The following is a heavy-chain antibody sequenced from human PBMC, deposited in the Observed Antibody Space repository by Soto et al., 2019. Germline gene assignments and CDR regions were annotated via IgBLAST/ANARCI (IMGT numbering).Heavy chain of an antibody. Sequence: SETLSLTCTVSGGFIGSYYWSWIRQPPGKGLEWIGYIYYSGSTNYNPSLKSRVTISVDTSKNQFSLKLSSVTAADTAVYYCARGVGIVGATTWYYGMDVWGQGTTVTVSS. CDR1: GGFIGSYY. CDR3: ARGVGIVGATTWYYGMDV. D-gene: IGHD1-26*01. J-gene: IGHJ6*02. CDR2: IYYSGST. V-gene: IGHV4-59*01.